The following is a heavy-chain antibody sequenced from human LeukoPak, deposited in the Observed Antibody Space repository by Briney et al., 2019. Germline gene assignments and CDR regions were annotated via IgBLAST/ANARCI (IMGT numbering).Heavy chain of an antibody. Sequence: GESLKISCKGSGYSFTSYWIGWVRQMPGKGLEWMGIIYPGDSDTRYSPSFQGQVTISADKSISTAYLQWSSLKASDTAMYYCARPTDSGSYWRYAFDIWGQGTMVTVSS. D-gene: IGHD1-26*01. CDR1: GYSFTSYW. V-gene: IGHV5-51*01. CDR3: ARPTDSGSYWRYAFDI. J-gene: IGHJ3*02. CDR2: IYPGDSDT.